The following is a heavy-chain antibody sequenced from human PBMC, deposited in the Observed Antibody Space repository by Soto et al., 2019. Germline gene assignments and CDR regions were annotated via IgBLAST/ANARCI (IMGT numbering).Heavy chain of an antibody. D-gene: IGHD3-10*01. V-gene: IGHV1-8*01. CDR1: GYTFTSYD. Sequence: QVQLVQSGAEVKKPGASVKVSCKASGYTFTSYDINWVRQATGQGLEWMGWMNPNSGNTGYAQKFQGRVTMTRNTSISTAYMELSSLRSEDTAVYYCARGVTMVRGVIEPFDYWGQGTLVTVSS. CDR2: MNPNSGNT. CDR3: ARGVTMVRGVIEPFDY. J-gene: IGHJ4*02.